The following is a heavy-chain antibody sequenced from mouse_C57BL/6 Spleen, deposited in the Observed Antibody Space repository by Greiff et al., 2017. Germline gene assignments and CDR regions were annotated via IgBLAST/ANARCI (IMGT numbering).Heavy chain of an antibody. J-gene: IGHJ4*01. CDR3: AKGARYDYYYAMDY. V-gene: IGHV5-17*01. Sequence: EVPLVESGGGLVKPGGSLKLSCAASGFTFSDYGMHWVRQAPEKGLEWVAYISSGSSTIYYADTVQGRFTISRDNAKNTLFLQMTSLRSEETAMYYCAKGARYDYYYAMDYWGQGTSVTVSS. D-gene: IGHD2-4*01. CDR1: GFTFSDYG. CDR2: ISSGSSTI.